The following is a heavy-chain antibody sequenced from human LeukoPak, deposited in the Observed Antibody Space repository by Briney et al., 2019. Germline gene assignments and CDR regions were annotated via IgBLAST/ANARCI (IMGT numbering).Heavy chain of an antibody. Sequence: PSETLSLTCTVSGGSVSSGSYYWSWIRQPPGKGLEWIGYIYYSGSTNYNPSLKSRVTISVDTSKNQFSLKLSSVTAADTAVYYCAREIAVAGPRAFDYWGQGTLVTVSS. V-gene: IGHV4-61*01. CDR1: GGSVSSGSYY. D-gene: IGHD6-19*01. CDR2: IYYSGST. J-gene: IGHJ4*02. CDR3: AREIAVAGPRAFDY.